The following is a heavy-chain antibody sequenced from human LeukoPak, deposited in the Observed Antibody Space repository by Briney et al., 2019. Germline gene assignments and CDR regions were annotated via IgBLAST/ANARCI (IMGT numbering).Heavy chain of an antibody. D-gene: IGHD2-2*01. CDR3: ARQSAAAQYTNWFDP. CDR1: GYSFTSYW. Sequence: GESLKISCKGSGYSFTSYWIGWVRQMPGKGLEWTGIIYPGDSDTRYSPSFQGQVTISADKSTSTAYLQWSTLKASDTAIYYCARQSAAAQYTNWFDPWGQGTLVTVSS. V-gene: IGHV5-51*01. J-gene: IGHJ5*02. CDR2: IYPGDSDT.